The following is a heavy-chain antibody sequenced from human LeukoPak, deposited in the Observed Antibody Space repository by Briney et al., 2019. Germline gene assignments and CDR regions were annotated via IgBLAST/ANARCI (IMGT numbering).Heavy chain of an antibody. J-gene: IGHJ4*02. CDR2: IYYSGST. CDR3: ARGLYDILTGYYVFDY. Sequence: SETLSLTCTVSDGSISSYYWSWIRQPPGKGLEWIGYIYYSGSTNYNPSLKSRVTISVDTSKNQFSLKLSSVTAADTAVYYCARGLYDILTGYYVFDYWGQGTLVTVSS. CDR1: DGSISSYY. D-gene: IGHD3-9*01. V-gene: IGHV4-59*01.